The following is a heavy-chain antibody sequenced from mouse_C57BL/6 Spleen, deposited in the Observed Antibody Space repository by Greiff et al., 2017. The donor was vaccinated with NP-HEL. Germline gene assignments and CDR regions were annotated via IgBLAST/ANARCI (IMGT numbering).Heavy chain of an antibody. V-gene: IGHV2-6-1*01. CDR1: GFSLTSYG. J-gene: IGHJ1*03. D-gene: IGHD2-4*01. CDR3: ARQYDYDRDWYFDV. Sequence: QVQLQQSGPGLVAPSQSLSITCTVSGFSLTSYGVHWVRQPPGKGLEWLVVIWSDGSTTYNSALKSRLSISKDNSKSQVFLKMNSLQTDDTAMYYCARQYDYDRDWYFDVWGTGTTVTVSS. CDR2: IWSDGST.